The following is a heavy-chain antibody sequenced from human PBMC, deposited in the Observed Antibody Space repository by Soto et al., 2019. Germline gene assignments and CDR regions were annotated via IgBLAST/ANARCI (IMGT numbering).Heavy chain of an antibody. V-gene: IGHV4-59*01. J-gene: IGHJ4*02. D-gene: IGHD3-3*01. CDR3: AILGPYYDVWSGTTLNDY. CDR1: GGSISIYY. Sequence: SETLSLTCTVSGGSISIYYWSWIRQPPGKGLEWIGYIYYSGSTNYNPSLKSRVTISVDPSKNQFSLKLSSVTAADTAVYYCAILGPYYDVWSGTTLNDYWGQGTLVTVSS. CDR2: IYYSGST.